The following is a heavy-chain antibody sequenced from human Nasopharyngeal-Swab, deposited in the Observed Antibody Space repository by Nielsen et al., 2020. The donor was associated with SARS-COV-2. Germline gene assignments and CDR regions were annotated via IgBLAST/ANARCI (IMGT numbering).Heavy chain of an antibody. CDR3: ARGADSSGYSMYYFDY. CDR2: IYYSGST. V-gene: IGHV4-30-4*02. CDR1: GGSISSGDYY. Sequence: SETLSLTCTVSGGSISSGDYYWSWIRQPPGKGLEWIGYIYYSGSTYYNPSLKSRVTISVDTSKNQFSLKLSSVTAADTAVYYCARGADSSGYSMYYFDYWGQGTLVTVSS. J-gene: IGHJ4*02. D-gene: IGHD3-22*01.